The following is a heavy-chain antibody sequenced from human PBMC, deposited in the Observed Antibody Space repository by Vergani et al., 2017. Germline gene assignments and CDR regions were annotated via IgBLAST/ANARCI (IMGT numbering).Heavy chain of an antibody. V-gene: IGHV3-23*01. CDR2: ISGSGGST. D-gene: IGHD3-10*01. CDR3: ARGMVVRGFKVDAFDI. J-gene: IGHJ3*02. CDR1: GFTFSSYA. Sequence: EVQLLESGGGLVQPGGSLRLSCAASGFTFSSYAMSWVRQAPGKGLEWVSAISGSGGSTNYADSVKGRFPISRDNAKNSLYLQMNSLRAEDTAVYYLARGMVVRGFKVDAFDIWAKGQWSPSRQ.